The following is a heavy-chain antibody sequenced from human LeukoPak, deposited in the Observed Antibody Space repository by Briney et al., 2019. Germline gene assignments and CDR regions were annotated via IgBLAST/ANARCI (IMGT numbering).Heavy chain of an antibody. CDR2: ISSSGSTI. J-gene: IGHJ4*02. CDR3: DVGSSLDY. V-gene: IGHV3-48*03. CDR1: GFTFSSYE. Sequence: AGGSLRLSCAASGFTFSSYEMNWVRQAPGKGLEWVSYISSSGSTIYYADSVKGRFTISRYNAKNSLYLQMNSLRAEDTAVYYCDVGSSLDYWGQGTLVTVSS. D-gene: IGHD6-13*01.